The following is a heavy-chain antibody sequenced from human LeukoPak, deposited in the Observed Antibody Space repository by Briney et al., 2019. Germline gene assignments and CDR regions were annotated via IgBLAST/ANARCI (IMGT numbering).Heavy chain of an antibody. CDR3: ARDPPQDIVVVPAAMDYCYGMDV. CDR1: GYTFTGYY. CDR2: INPNSGGT. J-gene: IGHJ6*02. V-gene: IGHV1-2*02. D-gene: IGHD2-2*01. Sequence: ASVKVSCKASGYTFTGYYMHWVRQAPGQGLEWMGWINPNSGGTNYAQKSQGRVSMTRDTSISTAYMELSRLRSDGTAVYYCARDPPQDIVVVPAAMDYCYGMDVWGQGTTVTVSS.